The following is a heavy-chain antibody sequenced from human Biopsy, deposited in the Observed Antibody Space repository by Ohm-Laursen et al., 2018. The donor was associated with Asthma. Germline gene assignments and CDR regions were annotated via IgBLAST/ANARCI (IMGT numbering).Heavy chain of an antibody. Sequence: SLRLSCAASGVSLSSFGMNWVRQAPGKGLEWVAVISYDGSKKEYGDSVKGRFTISRDNSKNTLYLQMNSLREEDTAVYYCVRDGTDDAFDIWGQGTVVSVSS. D-gene: IGHD1-1*01. J-gene: IGHJ3*02. CDR1: GVSLSSFG. CDR3: VRDGTDDAFDI. V-gene: IGHV3-30*03. CDR2: ISYDGSKK.